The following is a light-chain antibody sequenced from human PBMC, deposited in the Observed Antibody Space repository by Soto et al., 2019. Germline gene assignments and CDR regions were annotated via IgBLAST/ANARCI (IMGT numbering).Light chain of an antibody. CDR2: GAS. V-gene: IGKV3-15*01. CDR3: LQRSDWRT. Sequence: EIVMTQSPATLSVSPGERATLSCRASQSVSSNLAWYQHKPGQAPRLLIYGASSRATGIPARFSGSGSGTDFTLTISRLEPEDFAVYYCLQRSDWRTFGRGTKVDIK. J-gene: IGKJ1*01. CDR1: QSVSSN.